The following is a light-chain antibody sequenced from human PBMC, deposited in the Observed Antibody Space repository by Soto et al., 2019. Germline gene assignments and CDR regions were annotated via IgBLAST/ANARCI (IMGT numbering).Light chain of an antibody. J-gene: IGLJ3*02. CDR3: SSHTTSNTQV. CDR2: EVS. Sequence: QSVLTQPASVSGSPGQSITISCTGTSSDIGGYNYVSWYQQHPGNSPKLMIYEVSNRPSGVSNRFSGSKSGNTASLTISGLQAEDEADYYCSSHTTSNTQVFGGGTKLTVL. CDR1: SSDIGGYNY. V-gene: IGLV2-14*01.